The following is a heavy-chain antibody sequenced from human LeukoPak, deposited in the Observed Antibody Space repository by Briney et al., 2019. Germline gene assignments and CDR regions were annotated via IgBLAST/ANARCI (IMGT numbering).Heavy chain of an antibody. D-gene: IGHD3-10*01. J-gene: IGHJ4*02. CDR3: ARTYYYGSGSYWPFDY. CDR1: GYTFTSYD. V-gene: IGHV1-46*01. Sequence: GASVKVSCKASGYTFTSYDINWVRQPPGQGLEGMGIINPSGGSTSYAQKFQGRVTMTRDMSTSTVYMELSSLRSEDTSVYYCARTYYYGSGSYWPFDYWGQGTLVTVSS. CDR2: INPSGGST.